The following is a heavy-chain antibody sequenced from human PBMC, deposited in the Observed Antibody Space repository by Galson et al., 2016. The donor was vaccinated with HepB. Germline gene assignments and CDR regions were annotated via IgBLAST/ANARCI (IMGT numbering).Heavy chain of an antibody. J-gene: IGHJ4*02. Sequence: SVKVSCKASGYTLTDYYTHWVRQAPGQGLEWMGWINSNSGATNYAQKFQGRISMTRDTSINTAYLELSSLRSDDTAVYFCGRGGESYNSGWYLIDYWGQGTLVTVSS. CDR3: GRGGESYNSGWYLIDY. CDR2: INSNSGAT. D-gene: IGHD6-19*01. V-gene: IGHV1-2*02. CDR1: GYTLTDYY.